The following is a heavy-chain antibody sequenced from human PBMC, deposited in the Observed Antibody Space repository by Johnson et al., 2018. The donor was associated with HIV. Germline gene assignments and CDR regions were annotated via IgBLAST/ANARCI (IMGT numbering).Heavy chain of an antibody. V-gene: IGHV3-9*01. CDR1: GFTFSSYA. Sequence: VQLVESGGGLVQPGRSLRLSCAASGFTFSSYAIHWVRQAPGKGLEWVSSISWNSGNIGYADSVKGRFTISRDNAKNSLYLQMNSLRAEDTAVYYCAKGSTVVDDAFDSWGQGTMVTVSS. J-gene: IGHJ3*02. D-gene: IGHD4-23*01. CDR2: ISWNSGNI. CDR3: AKGSTVVDDAFDS.